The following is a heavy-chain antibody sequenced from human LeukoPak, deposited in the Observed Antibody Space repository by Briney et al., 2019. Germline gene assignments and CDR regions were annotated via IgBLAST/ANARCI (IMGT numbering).Heavy chain of an antibody. CDR3: ARGPYYYYMDV. Sequence: GGSLRLSCATSGFTFSDYYMSWIRQAPGKGLEWVSYISSSGNTIYYADSVKGRFTISRDNAKNSLYLQMNSLRAEDTAVYYCARGPYYYYMDVWGKGTTVTVSS. CDR2: ISSSGNTI. J-gene: IGHJ6*03. CDR1: GFTFSDYY. V-gene: IGHV3-11*04.